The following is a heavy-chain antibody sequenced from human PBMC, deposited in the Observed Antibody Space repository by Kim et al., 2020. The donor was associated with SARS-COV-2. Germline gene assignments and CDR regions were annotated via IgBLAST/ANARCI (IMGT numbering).Heavy chain of an antibody. J-gene: IGHJ1*01. D-gene: IGHD3-9*01. Sequence: GGSLRLSCAASGFTFSSYWMSWVRQAPGKGLEWVANIKQDGSEKYYVDSVKGRFTISRDNAKNSLYLQMNSLRAEDTAVYYCARGVDDILTGYLFQHWGQGTLVTVSS. CDR2: IKQDGSEK. CDR1: GFTFSSYW. CDR3: ARGVDDILTGYLFQH. V-gene: IGHV3-7*03.